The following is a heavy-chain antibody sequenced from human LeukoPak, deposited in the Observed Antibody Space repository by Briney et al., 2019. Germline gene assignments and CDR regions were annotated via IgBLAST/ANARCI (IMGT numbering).Heavy chain of an antibody. CDR3: ARGDCSAKTCYLIDY. Sequence: GESLKISCKGSGYSFTSYWIGWVRQMPGKGLEWMGMIYPGDSDIKYSPPFQGQVTISADKSISTAYLQWSSLRASDSAMYYCARGDCSAKTCYLIDYWGQGTLVTVPS. CDR1: GYSFTSYW. D-gene: IGHD2-15*01. J-gene: IGHJ4*02. V-gene: IGHV5-51*01. CDR2: IYPGDSDI.